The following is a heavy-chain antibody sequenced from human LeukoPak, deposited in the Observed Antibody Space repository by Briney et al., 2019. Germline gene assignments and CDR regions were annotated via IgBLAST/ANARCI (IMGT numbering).Heavy chain of an antibody. J-gene: IGHJ4*02. CDR1: GFTFSSYS. Sequence: GGSLRLSCAASGFTFSSYSMNWVRQAPGKGLEWVSSISSSSSYIYYADSVKGRFTISRDNAKNSLYLQMNSLRAEDTAVYYCARKVLGWSPSGYWGQGTLVTVSS. D-gene: IGHD6-19*01. CDR2: ISSSSSYI. CDR3: ARKVLGWSPSGY. V-gene: IGHV3-21*01.